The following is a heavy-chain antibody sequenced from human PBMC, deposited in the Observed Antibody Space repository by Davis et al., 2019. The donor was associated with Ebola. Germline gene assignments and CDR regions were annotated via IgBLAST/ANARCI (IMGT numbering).Heavy chain of an antibody. CDR2: IYTSGST. D-gene: IGHD6-6*01. V-gene: IGHV4-4*07. CDR1: GGSISSYY. J-gene: IGHJ6*03. Sequence: SETLSLTCTVSGGSISSYYWSWIRQPAGKGLEWIGRIYTSGSTNYNPSLKSRVTMSVDTSKNQFSLKLSSVTAADTAVYYCARGTSWEYSSSGYMDVWGKGTTVTVSS. CDR3: ARGTSWEYSSSGYMDV.